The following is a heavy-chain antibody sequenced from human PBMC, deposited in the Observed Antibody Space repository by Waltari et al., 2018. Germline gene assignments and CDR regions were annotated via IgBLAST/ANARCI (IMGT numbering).Heavy chain of an antibody. CDR2: ITHSGSP. Sequence: QVQLQQWGAGLLKPSETLSLTCAVYGGSFSGYYWSWIRQPPGKGLEWIGEITHSGSPNYNPALKGRGTISVDTSKSQFSLKLSSVTAADTAVYYCARGGYSGSYYDDWGQGTLVTVSS. J-gene: IGHJ4*02. D-gene: IGHD1-26*01. CDR3: ARGGYSGSYYDD. V-gene: IGHV4-34*01. CDR1: GGSFSGYY.